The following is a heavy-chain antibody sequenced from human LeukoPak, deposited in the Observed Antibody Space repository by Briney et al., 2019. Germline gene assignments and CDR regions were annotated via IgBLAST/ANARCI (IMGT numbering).Heavy chain of an antibody. CDR2: VSPGDSDT. CDR1: GYSFTTYR. CDR3: ASPLDDYYGMDV. Sequence: GESLKISCKGSGYSFTTYRIGWVRQMPGKGLEWMGVVSPGDSDTRYSPSFQGQVTISADKSISTAYLQWSSLKASDTAMYYCASPLDDYYGMDVWGQGTTVTVSS. J-gene: IGHJ6*02. V-gene: IGHV5-51*01.